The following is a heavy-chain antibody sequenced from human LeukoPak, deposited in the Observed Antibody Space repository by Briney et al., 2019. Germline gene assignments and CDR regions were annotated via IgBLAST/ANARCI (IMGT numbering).Heavy chain of an antibody. V-gene: IGHV1-69*13. D-gene: IGHD3-22*01. CDR3: ASSYYDSSGYYYSLDY. J-gene: IGHJ4*02. CDR2: IIPIFGTA. CDR1: GGTFSSYA. Sequence: GASVKVSCKASGGTFSSYAISWLRQAPGQGLEWMGGIIPIFGTANYAQKFQGRVTITADESTSTAYMELSSLRSEDTAVYYCASSYYDSSGYYYSLDYWGQGTLVTVSS.